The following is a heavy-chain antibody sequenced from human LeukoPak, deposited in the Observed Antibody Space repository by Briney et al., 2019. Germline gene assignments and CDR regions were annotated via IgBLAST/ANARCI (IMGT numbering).Heavy chain of an antibody. CDR2: IYYSGST. CDR1: GGSISSYY. J-gene: IGHJ4*02. V-gene: IGHV4-39*07. D-gene: IGHD6-19*01. Sequence: PSETLSLTCTVSGGSISSYYWGWIRQPPGKGLEWIGSIYYSGSTYYNPSLKSRVTISVDTSKNQFSLKLSSVTAADTAVYYCARRSYSSGWYFDYWGQGTLVTVSS. CDR3: ARRSYSSGWYFDY.